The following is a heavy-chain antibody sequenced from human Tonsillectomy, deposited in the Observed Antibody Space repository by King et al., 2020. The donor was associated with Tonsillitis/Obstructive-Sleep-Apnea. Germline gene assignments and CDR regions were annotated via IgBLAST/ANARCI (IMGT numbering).Heavy chain of an antibody. CDR1: GDSISSSSYY. J-gene: IGHJ4*02. CDR3: ARFAEWYRADY. CDR2: IYYSGST. Sequence: QLQESGPGLVKPSETLSLTCTVSGDSISSSSYYWGWIRQPPGKGLEWIGSIYYSGSTYYNPSLKSRVTISVDTSKNQFSLKLSSVTAADTAVYYCARFAEWYRADYWGQGTLVTVSS. D-gene: IGHD3-3*01. V-gene: IGHV4-39*01.